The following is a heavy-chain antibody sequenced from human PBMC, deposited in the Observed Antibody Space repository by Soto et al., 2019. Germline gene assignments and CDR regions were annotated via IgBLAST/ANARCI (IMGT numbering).Heavy chain of an antibody. V-gene: IGHV1-46*01. J-gene: IGHJ4*02. CDR1: GYTFTIYY. D-gene: IGHD6-6*01. Sequence: ASVKVSCKASGYTFTIYYMHCVLQSPGQWLEWMGIINPSGGSTSYAQKFQGRVTMTRDTSTSTVYMELSSLRSEDTAVYYCARNPIAARSHFDYWGQGTLVTVSS. CDR3: ARNPIAARSHFDY. CDR2: INPSGGST.